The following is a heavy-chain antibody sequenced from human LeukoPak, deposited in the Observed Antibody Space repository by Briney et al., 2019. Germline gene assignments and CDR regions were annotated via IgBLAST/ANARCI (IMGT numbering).Heavy chain of an antibody. CDR1: GGSISRYY. V-gene: IGHV4-59*01. CDR2: IYYSGGT. CDR3: AREGRYHLPHMDV. D-gene: IGHD2-2*01. J-gene: IGHJ6*03. Sequence: PSETLSLTCTVSGGSISRYYWSWIRQPPGKGLEWIGYIYYSGGTNYNPSLKSRVTISVDTSKNQFSLKLSSVTAADTAVYYCAREGRYHLPHMDVWGKGTTVTVSS.